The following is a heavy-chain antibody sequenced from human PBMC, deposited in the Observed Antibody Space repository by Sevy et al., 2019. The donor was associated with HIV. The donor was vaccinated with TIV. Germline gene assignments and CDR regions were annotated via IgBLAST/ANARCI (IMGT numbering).Heavy chain of an antibody. J-gene: IGHJ4*02. D-gene: IGHD5-18*01. CDR1: GFTFSSYW. V-gene: IGHV3-7*03. CDR2: IKQDGSEK. CDR3: ARDSRGYSYGYADY. Sequence: GGSLRLSCAASGFTFSSYWMSWVRQAPGKGLEWVANIKQDGSEKYYVDSVKGRFTISRDNAKNSLYLQMNSLRAVDTAVYYCARDSRGYSYGYADYWGQGTLVTVSS.